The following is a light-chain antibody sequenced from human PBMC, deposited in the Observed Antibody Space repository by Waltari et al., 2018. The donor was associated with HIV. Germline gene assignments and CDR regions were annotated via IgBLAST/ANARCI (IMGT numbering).Light chain of an antibody. CDR2: SVS. V-gene: IGKV1-39*01. CDR1: QNILTY. J-gene: IGKJ4*01. CDR3: QQTYITPPT. Sequence: QMSQSPSSLSASVGDRVTITCRASQNILTYLNWYRQSPGKAPKLLIYSVSSLHSGVPSRFSGSGSGTDFSLTISTLLPEDSATYYCQQTYITPPTFGGGTKVEI.